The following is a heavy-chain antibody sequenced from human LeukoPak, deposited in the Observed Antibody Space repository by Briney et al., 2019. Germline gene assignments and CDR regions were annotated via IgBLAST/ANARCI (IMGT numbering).Heavy chain of an antibody. V-gene: IGHV3-21*01. Sequence: GGSLRLSCAASGFTFSSFTMNWVRQAPGKGLEWVSSISSTSTYIHYADSVKGRFTISRDNAKNSLYLQMNSLRAEDTAVYYCVRGYSGSYRFDCWGQGTLVTVSS. J-gene: IGHJ4*02. D-gene: IGHD1-26*01. CDR2: ISSTSTYI. CDR3: VRGYSGSYRFDC. CDR1: GFTFSSFT.